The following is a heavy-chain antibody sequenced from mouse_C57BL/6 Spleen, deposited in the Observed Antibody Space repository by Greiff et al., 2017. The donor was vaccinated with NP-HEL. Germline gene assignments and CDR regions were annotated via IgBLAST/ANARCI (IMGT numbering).Heavy chain of an antibody. V-gene: IGHV1-54*01. J-gene: IGHJ4*01. D-gene: IGHD2-5*01. CDR2: INPGSGGT. CDR3: ARLGSNYGAMDY. Sequence: VQLQQSGAELVRPGTSVKVSCKASGYAFTNYLIEWVKQRPGQGLEWIGVINPGSGGTNYNEKFKGKATLTADKSSSTAYMQLSSLASEDSAVYFCARLGSNYGAMDYWGQGTSVTVSS. CDR1: GYAFTNYL.